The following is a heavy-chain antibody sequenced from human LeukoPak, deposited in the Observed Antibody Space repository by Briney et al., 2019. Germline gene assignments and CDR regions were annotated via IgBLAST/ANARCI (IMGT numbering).Heavy chain of an antibody. V-gene: IGHV4-39*02. D-gene: IGHD6-13*01. CDR2: MYYSGST. CDR1: GGSISSSSYY. J-gene: IGHJ5*02. Sequence: SETLSLTCSVSGGSISSSSYYWGWIRQPPGKELEWIGSMYYSGSTYYNPSLNSRVTISVDTSKNHFSLKLSSVTAADTAVYYCARLSGWYDGFDPWGQGTLVTVSS. CDR3: ARLSGWYDGFDP.